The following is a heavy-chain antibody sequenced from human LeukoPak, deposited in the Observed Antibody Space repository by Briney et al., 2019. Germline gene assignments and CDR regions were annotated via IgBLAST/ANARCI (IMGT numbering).Heavy chain of an antibody. D-gene: IGHD6-19*01. CDR1: GFTFSDYY. CDR3: ARLVSGWPYYYYMDV. Sequence: GGSLRLSCAASGFTFSDYYMSWIRQAPGKGLEWVSYISSSGSTIYYADSVKGRFTISRDNAKNSLYLQMNSLRAEDTAVYYCARLVSGWPYYYYMDVWGKGTTVTVSS. CDR2: ISSSGSTI. J-gene: IGHJ6*03. V-gene: IGHV3-11*01.